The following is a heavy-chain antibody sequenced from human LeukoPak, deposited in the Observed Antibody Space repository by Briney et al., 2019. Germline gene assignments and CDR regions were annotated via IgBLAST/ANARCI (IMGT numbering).Heavy chain of an antibody. D-gene: IGHD6-6*01. CDR1: GYTFTSYY. Sequence: DSVKVSCKASGYTFTSYYMHWVRQGPGQGLEWMGIINPSGGSTSYAQKFQGRVTMTRDTSTNTVYMELSSLRSEDTAVYYCARGASSIAALNPFWYFDLWGRGTLVTVSS. CDR2: INPSGGST. J-gene: IGHJ2*01. CDR3: ARGASSIAALNPFWYFDL. V-gene: IGHV1-46*01.